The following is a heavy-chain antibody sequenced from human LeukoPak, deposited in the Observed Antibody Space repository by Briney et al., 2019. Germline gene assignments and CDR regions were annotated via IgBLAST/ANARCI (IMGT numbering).Heavy chain of an antibody. D-gene: IGHD2-8*02. V-gene: IGHV3-74*01. CDR3: ATDMGDDTGGSYRFGLDV. Sequence: GGSLTLSCAASGFTFSSHWMYWVRQVPGKGLVWVSRIKKDGSDTTYADSVKGRFTISRDNAKNTLYLQMNSLRAEDTAVYYCATDMGDDTGGSYRFGLDVWGLGTTVTVSS. J-gene: IGHJ6*02. CDR1: GFTFSSHW. CDR2: IKKDGSDT.